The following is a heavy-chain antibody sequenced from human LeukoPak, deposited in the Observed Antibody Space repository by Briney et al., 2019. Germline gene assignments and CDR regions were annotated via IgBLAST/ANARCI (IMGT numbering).Heavy chain of an antibody. CDR3: AKGGLRDGYSYAS. V-gene: IGHV3-13*01. Sequence: PGGSLRLSCAASGFTFSSYDMHWVRQATGKGLEWVSAIDTAGDTYYPGSVKGRFTISRENAKNSLYLQMNSLRAADTAVYYCAKGGLRDGYSYASWGQGTLITVSS. CDR2: IDTAGDT. D-gene: IGHD5-24*01. CDR1: GFTFSSYD. J-gene: IGHJ5*02.